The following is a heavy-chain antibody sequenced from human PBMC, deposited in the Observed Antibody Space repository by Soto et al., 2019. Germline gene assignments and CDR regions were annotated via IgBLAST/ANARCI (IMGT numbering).Heavy chain of an antibody. CDR2: INHSGST. D-gene: IGHD2-15*01. CDR3: ASLYCSGGSCHKGLTYYYYMDV. Sequence: SETLSLTCAVYGGSFSGYYWSWIRQPPGKGLEWIGEINHSGSTNYNPSLKSRVTISVDTSKNQFSLKLSSVTAADTAVYYCASLYCSGGSCHKGLTYYYYMDVWGKGTTVTVSS. CDR1: GGSFSGYY. V-gene: IGHV4-34*01. J-gene: IGHJ6*03.